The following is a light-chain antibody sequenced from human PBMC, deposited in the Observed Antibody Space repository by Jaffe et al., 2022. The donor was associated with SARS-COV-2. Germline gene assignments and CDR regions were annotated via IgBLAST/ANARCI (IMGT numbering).Light chain of an antibody. CDR1: SSDLGSYNL. J-gene: IGLJ1*01. V-gene: IGLV2-23*01. CDR3: CSYAGSSTYV. Sequence: QSALTQPASVSGSPGQSITISCTGTSSDLGSYNLVSWYHQHPAKAPKLLIYEGNKRPSGVSNRFSGSKSGNTASLTISGLQAEDEADYYCCSYAGSSTYVFGTGTKVTVL. CDR2: EGN.